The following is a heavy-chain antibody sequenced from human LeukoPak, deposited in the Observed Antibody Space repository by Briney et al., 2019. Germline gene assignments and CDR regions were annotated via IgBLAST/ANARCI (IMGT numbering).Heavy chain of an antibody. V-gene: IGHV3-23*01. CDR1: GFTFSSYA. CDR2: ISGSGGST. Sequence: GGSLRLSCAASGFTFSSYAMSWVRQAPGKGLEWVSAISGSGGSTYYADSVKGRFTISRDNSKNTLYPQMNSLRAEDTAIYYCAKKACSRTTCSYFDYWGQGTLVTVSS. D-gene: IGHD2-2*01. CDR3: AKKACSRTTCSYFDY. J-gene: IGHJ4*02.